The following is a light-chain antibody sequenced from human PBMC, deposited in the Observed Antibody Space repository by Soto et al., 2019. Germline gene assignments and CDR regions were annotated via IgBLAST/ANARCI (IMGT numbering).Light chain of an antibody. V-gene: IGKV1-9*01. CDR1: QGISSY. J-gene: IGKJ4*01. CDR2: AAS. Sequence: IQLTQSPSSLSASVGDRVTITCRASQGISSYLAWYQQKPGKAPKLLIYAASTLQSGVPSRFNGSGSGTDFTLIIISLQPEDFATYYCQQLNSYPLTFGGGTKVDIK. CDR3: QQLNSYPLT.